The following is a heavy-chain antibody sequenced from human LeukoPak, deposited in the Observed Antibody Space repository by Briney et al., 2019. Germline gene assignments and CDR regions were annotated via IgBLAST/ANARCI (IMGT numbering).Heavy chain of an antibody. CDR2: INPNSGGT. D-gene: IGHD3-10*01. CDR1: GYTFTGYY. J-gene: IGHJ6*03. CDR3: AGVPDAPRGPMDV. Sequence: ASVKVSCKASGYTFTGYYMHWVRQAPGQGLEWMGWINPNSGGTNYAQKFQGRVTMTRDTSISTAYMELSSLRSEDTAVYYCAGVPDAPRGPMDVWGKGTTVTISS. V-gene: IGHV1-2*02.